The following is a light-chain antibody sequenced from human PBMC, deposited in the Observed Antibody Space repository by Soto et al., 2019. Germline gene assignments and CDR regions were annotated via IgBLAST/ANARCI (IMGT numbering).Light chain of an antibody. CDR2: ENN. CDR1: SSNIGNNY. J-gene: IGLJ3*02. Sequence: QSVLTQPPSVSAAPGQKVTISCSGSSSNIGNNYVSWDQQLPGTAPKLLIYENNKRPSGIPDRFSGSKSGTSATLGITGLQTGDESDYYCGTWDTSLSAGVFGEGTKLTVL. V-gene: IGLV1-51*01. CDR3: GTWDTSLSAGV.